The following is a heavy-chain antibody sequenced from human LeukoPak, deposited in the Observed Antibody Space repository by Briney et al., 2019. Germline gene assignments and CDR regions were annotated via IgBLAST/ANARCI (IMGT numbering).Heavy chain of an antibody. Sequence: GGSLRLSCAASGFTFSSYEMNWVRQAPGKGLEWVSYISSSGSNIYYADSVKGRFTISRDNAKNSLYLQMNSLRAEDTAVYYCARGWQWLVHIYWGQGTLVTVSS. CDR2: ISSSGSNI. D-gene: IGHD6-19*01. CDR3: ARGWQWLVHIY. V-gene: IGHV3-48*03. J-gene: IGHJ4*02. CDR1: GFTFSSYE.